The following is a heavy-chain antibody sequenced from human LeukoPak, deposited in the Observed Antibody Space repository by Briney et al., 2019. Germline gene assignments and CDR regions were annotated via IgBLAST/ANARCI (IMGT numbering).Heavy chain of an antibody. CDR1: GGSISSSTFY. Sequence: PSETLSLTCTVSGGSISSSTFYWGWIRQPPGKGLEWIGSIFSGGSTNYNPSLKSRVTISVDTSNNQFSLKLNSVTAADTAVYYCARGIYDYVWGKFDYWGQGTLVTVSS. CDR3: ARGIYDYVWGKFDY. V-gene: IGHV4-39*07. J-gene: IGHJ4*02. D-gene: IGHD3-16*01. CDR2: IFSGGST.